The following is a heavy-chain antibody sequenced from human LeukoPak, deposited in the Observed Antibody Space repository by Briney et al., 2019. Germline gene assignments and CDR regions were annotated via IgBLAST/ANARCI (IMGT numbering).Heavy chain of an antibody. CDR1: GGSITSSSHY. CDR3: ARHPYSYGIDY. V-gene: IGHV4-39*01. J-gene: IGHJ4*02. D-gene: IGHD5-18*01. Sequence: SETLSLTCTVSGGSITSSSHYWGWIRQPPGMGLEWVGSVHYTGNTYYNPSLKSRVTISVDTSKNQFSLKLSSVTAADTAVYYCARHPYSYGIDYWGQGTLVTVSS. CDR2: VHYTGNT.